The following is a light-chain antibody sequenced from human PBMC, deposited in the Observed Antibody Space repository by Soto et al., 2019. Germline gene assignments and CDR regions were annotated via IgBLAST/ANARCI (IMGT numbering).Light chain of an antibody. CDR1: ESVTSSC. CDR3: QQCGGSPLFS. CDR2: TTS. Sequence: EIVLTQSPGTLSLSPGERATLSCTASESVTSSCLAWYQRKPGQAPRLLIHTTSTRATDIPDKFSGSGSGTDFTLPISRLEPEDFAVYYCQQCGGSPLFSFGPGTRVDI. V-gene: IGKV3-20*01. J-gene: IGKJ3*01.